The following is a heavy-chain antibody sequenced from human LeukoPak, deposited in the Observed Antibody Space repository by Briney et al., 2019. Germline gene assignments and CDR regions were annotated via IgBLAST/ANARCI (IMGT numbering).Heavy chain of an antibody. J-gene: IGHJ4*02. V-gene: IGHV3-48*01. Sequence: GGSLRLSCAASGFTFSAYHINWVRQAPGKGLEWISYISTTGTTIHYADSVKGRFTISRDNAKNSLFLQMNTLRAEDTAIYYCARDLLWGQGTLVTVSS. CDR3: ARDLL. CDR2: ISTTGTTI. CDR1: GFTFSAYH.